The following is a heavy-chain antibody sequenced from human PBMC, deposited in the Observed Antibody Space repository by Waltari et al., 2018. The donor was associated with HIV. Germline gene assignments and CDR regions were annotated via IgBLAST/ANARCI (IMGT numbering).Heavy chain of an antibody. CDR2: INSDGSSI. V-gene: IGHV3-74*01. J-gene: IGHJ1*01. CDR3: AKEAGDRGYFQH. D-gene: IGHD3-10*01. Sequence: EVQLVESGGNLVQPGGSLRLSCAVSGFPFTRYWMHWVRQAPGKGLAWVSRINSDGSSIRYADSVKGRFTISRDNAKNTLYLQMNSLRDEDTAVYYCAKEAGDRGYFQHWGQGTLVTVSS. CDR1: GFPFTRYW.